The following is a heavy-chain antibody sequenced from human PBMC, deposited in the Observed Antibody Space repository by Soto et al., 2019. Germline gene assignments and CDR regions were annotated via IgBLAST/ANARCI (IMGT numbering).Heavy chain of an antibody. V-gene: IGHV3-30*18. CDR1: GFTFSSYG. CDR3: AKALSSGGGYFDY. Sequence: QVQLVESGGGVVQPGRSLRLSCAASGFTFSSYGMHWVRQAPGKGLEWVAVISYDGSNKYYADSVKGRFTISRDNSKNTLYQQMNSLRAEDTAVYYCAKALSSGGGYFDYWGQGTLVTVSS. J-gene: IGHJ4*02. CDR2: ISYDGSNK. D-gene: IGHD6-19*01.